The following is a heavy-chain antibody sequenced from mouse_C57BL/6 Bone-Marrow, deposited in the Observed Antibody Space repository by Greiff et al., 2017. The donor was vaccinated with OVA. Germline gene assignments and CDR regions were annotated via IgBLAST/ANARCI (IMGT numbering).Heavy chain of an antibody. D-gene: IGHD2-4*01. V-gene: IGHV1-15*01. CDR1: GYTFTDYE. CDR2: IDPETGGT. Sequence: QVQLQQSGAELVRPGASVTLSCKASGYTFTDYEMHWVKQTPVHGLEWIGAIDPETGGTAYNQKFKGKAILTADKSSSTAYMELRSLTSEDSAVYYCTRYDYEVFAYWGQGTLVTVSA. CDR3: TRYDYEVFAY. J-gene: IGHJ3*01.